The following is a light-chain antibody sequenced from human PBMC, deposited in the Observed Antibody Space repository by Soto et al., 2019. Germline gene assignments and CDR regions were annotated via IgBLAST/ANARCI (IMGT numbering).Light chain of an antibody. CDR1: SSKTGSNT. CDR3: ATWDDSLHGRV. CDR2: TNN. J-gene: IGLJ3*02. Sequence: QSIRTQPSSASGTPGQRVTISCSGGSSKTGSNTIKWYHWLPGAAPKLLIYTNNQRPSGVPDRFSGSRSGTSVSLAISGLQSEDEAEYNCATWDDSLHGRVFGGGTKVTVL. V-gene: IGLV1-44*01.